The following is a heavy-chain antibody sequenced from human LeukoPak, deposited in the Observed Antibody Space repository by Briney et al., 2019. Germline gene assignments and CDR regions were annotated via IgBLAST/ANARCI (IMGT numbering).Heavy chain of an antibody. V-gene: IGHV3-9*01. J-gene: IGHJ3*02. Sequence: GRSLRLSCAASGFTFDDYAMHWVREAPGKGLEWVSGISWNGGSIGYADSVKGRFTISRDNAKNSLYLQMNSLRAEDTALYYCAKHNGPGVFDIWGQGKMVTVSS. CDR3: AKHNGPGVFDI. CDR2: ISWNGGSI. CDR1: GFTFDDYA.